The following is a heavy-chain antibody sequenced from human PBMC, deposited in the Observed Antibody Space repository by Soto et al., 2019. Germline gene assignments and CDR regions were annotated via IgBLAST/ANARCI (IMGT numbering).Heavy chain of an antibody. Sequence: QVQLVQSEAEVKKPGASVKVSCKASGYTFTTYDISWVRQAPGQGLEWMGWISAYNGNTNYAQKLQGRVTMTTDTSTSTAYMELRSLRSDDTAVYYCARVGGYCSSTSCYRWFDPWGQGTLVTVSS. CDR3: ARVGGYCSSTSCYRWFDP. J-gene: IGHJ5*02. CDR1: GYTFTTYD. CDR2: ISAYNGNT. V-gene: IGHV1-18*04. D-gene: IGHD2-2*01.